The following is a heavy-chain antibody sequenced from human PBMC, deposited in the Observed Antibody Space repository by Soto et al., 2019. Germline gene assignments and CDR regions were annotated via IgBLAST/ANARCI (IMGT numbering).Heavy chain of an antibody. J-gene: IGHJ4*02. Sequence: SETLSLTCTVSGGSISISSYYWGWVRQPPGKGLEWIGSIYYSGSTYYNPSLKSRVTISVDTSKNQFSLKLSSVTAADTAVYYCARRQMAARIFDYWGQGTLVTVSS. CDR3: ARRQMAARIFDY. D-gene: IGHD6-6*01. CDR2: IYYSGST. CDR1: GGSISISSYY. V-gene: IGHV4-39*01.